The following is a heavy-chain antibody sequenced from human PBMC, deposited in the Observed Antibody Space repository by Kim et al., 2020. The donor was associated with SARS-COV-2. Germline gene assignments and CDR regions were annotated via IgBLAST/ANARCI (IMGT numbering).Heavy chain of an antibody. D-gene: IGHD3-9*01. CDR3: ARDLGDILTGFLFDY. V-gene: IGHV3-7*01. J-gene: IGHJ4*02. Sequence: DSVKGRFTISRENAKNSLYLQMNSLRAEDTAVYYCARDLGDILTGFLFDYWGQGTLVTVSS.